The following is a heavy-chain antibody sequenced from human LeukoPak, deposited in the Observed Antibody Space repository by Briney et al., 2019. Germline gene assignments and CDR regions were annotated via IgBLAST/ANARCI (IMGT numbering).Heavy chain of an antibody. Sequence: SETLTLTCIVSGGSISSISSNNYHWGWIRQPPGKGLEWIGSIYYSGSTYYNPSLKSRVTISVDTSKNQFSLKLSSVTAADTALYYCAREMGVVTAHGIDVWGQGTTVTVSS. CDR2: IYYSGST. V-gene: IGHV4-39*02. CDR1: GGSISSISSNNYH. D-gene: IGHD4-23*01. CDR3: AREMGVVTAHGIDV. J-gene: IGHJ6*02.